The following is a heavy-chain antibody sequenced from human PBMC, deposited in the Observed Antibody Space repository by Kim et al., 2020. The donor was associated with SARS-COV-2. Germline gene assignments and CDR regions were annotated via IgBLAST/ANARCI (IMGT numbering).Heavy chain of an antibody. V-gene: IGHV3-23*01. CDR3: AKVLTKGVAAAGFDY. Sequence: SVKGRFTISRDNSKNTLYLQMNSPRAEDTAVYYCAKVLTKGVAAAGFDYWGQGTLVTVSS. D-gene: IGHD6-13*01. J-gene: IGHJ4*02.